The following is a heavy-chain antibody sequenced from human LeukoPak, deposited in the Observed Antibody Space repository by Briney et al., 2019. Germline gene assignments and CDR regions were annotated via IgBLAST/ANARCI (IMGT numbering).Heavy chain of an antibody. J-gene: IGHJ4*02. D-gene: IGHD6-19*01. CDR2: IRYDGNNK. CDR1: GFIFSSYG. CDR3: TKKVSGNYCFDH. Sequence: GGSLRLSCVASGFIFSSYGMHWVRQAPGKGLEWVASIRYDGNNKYYADSVKGRFTISRDNSKNTLYLQMNSLSVEITAVYYCTKKVSGNYCFDHWGQGTLVTVSS. V-gene: IGHV3-30*02.